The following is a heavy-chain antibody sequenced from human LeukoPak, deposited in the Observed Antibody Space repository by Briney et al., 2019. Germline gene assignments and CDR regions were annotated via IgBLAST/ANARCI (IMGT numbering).Heavy chain of an antibody. CDR1: GFTFSSYW. V-gene: IGHV3-7*01. CDR3: ARRSSGWYWGYFQH. CDR2: IKQDGSEK. J-gene: IGHJ1*01. Sequence: GGSLRLSCAASGFTFSSYWMSWVRQAPGKGLEWVANIKQDGSEKYYVDSVKGRFTISRDNAKNSLYLQMNSLRAEDTAVYYCARRSSGWYWGYFQHWGQGILVTVSS. D-gene: IGHD6-19*01.